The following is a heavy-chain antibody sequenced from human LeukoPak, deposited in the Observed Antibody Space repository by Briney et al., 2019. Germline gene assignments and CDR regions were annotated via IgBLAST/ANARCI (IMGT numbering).Heavy chain of an antibody. CDR3: ARSYDFWSGQKFFDY. CDR2: VSRSGNAI. V-gene: IGHV3-48*04. CDR1: GFTFSRYS. D-gene: IGHD3-3*01. J-gene: IGHJ4*02. Sequence: GGSLRLSCAASGFTFSRYSMNWVRQAPGKGLEWIAYVSRSGNAIHYADSVKGRFTISRDFAENSVYLQMNSLRAEDTAVYYCARSYDFWSGQKFFDYWGQGTLVTVSS.